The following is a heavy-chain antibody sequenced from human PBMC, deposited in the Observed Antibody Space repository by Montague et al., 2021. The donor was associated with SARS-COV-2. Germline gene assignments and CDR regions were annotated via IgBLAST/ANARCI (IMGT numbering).Heavy chain of an antibody. D-gene: IGHD3-10*01. CDR3: ARVFAVYCSSSYIFHN. CDR2: ISNTGST. J-gene: IGHJ4*02. CDR1: GVTVSSHSYY. Sequence: SETLSLTCSVSGVTVSSHSYYWSWIRQPPGKGLEWIGYISNTGSTSYNTSLKSRVTISLDTSKNEFSLQMTSVTAADTAVYYCARVFAVYCSSSYIFHNWGQGTLVTVSS. V-gene: IGHV4-61*01.